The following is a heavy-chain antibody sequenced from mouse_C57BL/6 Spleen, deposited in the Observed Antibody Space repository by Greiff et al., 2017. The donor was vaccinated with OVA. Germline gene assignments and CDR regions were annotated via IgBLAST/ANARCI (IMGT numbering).Heavy chain of an antibody. Sequence: VQLQQSGGGLVQPGGSLSLSCAASGFTFTDYYMSWVRQPPGKALEWLGFIRNKANGYTTEYSASVKGRFTISRDNSQSILYLQMNALRAEDSATYYCASQLGQGYFDVWGTGTTVTVSS. CDR2: IRNKANGYTT. CDR3: ASQLGQGYFDV. CDR1: GFTFTDYY. V-gene: IGHV7-3*01. J-gene: IGHJ1*03. D-gene: IGHD4-1*02.